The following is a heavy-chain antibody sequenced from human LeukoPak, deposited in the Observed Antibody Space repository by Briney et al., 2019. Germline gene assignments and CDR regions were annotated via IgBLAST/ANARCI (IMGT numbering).Heavy chain of an antibody. D-gene: IGHD6-6*01. CDR1: GYTLTSYG. J-gene: IGHJ6*03. CDR2: ISAFNCNT. CDR3: ARERVGQLGGVYMDV. Sequence: ASENVSRKASGYTLTSYGISWVRQAPGPALEWMGWISAFNCNTNYAQKLQGRVTMTTDTYTSTAYLELRSVKPDDTAVYGCARERVGQLGGVYMDVWGKGSNVTDSS. V-gene: IGHV1-18*01.